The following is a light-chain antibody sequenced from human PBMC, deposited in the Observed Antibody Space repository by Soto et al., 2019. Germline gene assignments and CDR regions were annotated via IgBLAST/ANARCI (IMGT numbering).Light chain of an antibody. CDR2: DAS. CDR3: QQRSNWPV. V-gene: IGKV3-11*01. J-gene: IGKJ5*01. CDR1: QSAHVY. Sequence: PGKRATLSCRASQSAHVYLAWYQQKPGQAPRLLIYDASNRATGIPARFSGSGSGTDFTLTISSLEPEDFAVYYCQQRSNWPVFGQGTRLEIK.